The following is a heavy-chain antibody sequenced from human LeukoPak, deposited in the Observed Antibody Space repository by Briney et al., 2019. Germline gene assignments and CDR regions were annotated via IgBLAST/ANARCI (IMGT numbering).Heavy chain of an antibody. CDR1: GGSISSGTYY. CDR2: IYTSGST. D-gene: IGHD6-13*01. Sequence: SETLSLTCTVSGGSISSGTYYWTWIRQPAGKGLEWIGRIYTSGSTNYNPSLKSRVTISVDTSKNQFSLKVSSVTAADTAVYYCARDPSSRYDYWGQGTLVTVSS. J-gene: IGHJ4*02. V-gene: IGHV4-61*02. CDR3: ARDPSSRYDY.